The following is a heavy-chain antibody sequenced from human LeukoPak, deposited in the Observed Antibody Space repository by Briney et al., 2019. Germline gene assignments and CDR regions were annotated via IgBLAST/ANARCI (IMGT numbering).Heavy chain of an antibody. CDR1: GLTLSDAW. J-gene: IGHJ6*02. V-gene: IGHV3-7*01. CDR2: IKENGREK. D-gene: IGHD1-26*01. CDR3: ARNSGSYRQPRDYYGMDV. Sequence: GGSLRLSCAASGLTLSDAWMSWVRQAPGKGLEWVANIKENGREKYYVDSVKGRFTISRDDARNSLYLQMNSLRAEDTAVYYCARNSGSYRQPRDYYGMDVWGQGTTVTVSS.